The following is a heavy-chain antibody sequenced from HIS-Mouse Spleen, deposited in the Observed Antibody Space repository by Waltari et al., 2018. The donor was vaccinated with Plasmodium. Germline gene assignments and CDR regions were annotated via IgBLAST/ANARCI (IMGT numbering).Heavy chain of an antibody. CDR1: GPPFSSYW. CDR2: IKQDGSEK. CDR3: ASSWYWYFDL. V-gene: IGHV3-7*01. J-gene: IGHJ2*01. Sequence: EVQLVESGGGLVQPGGSLRLSCAASGPPFSSYWMSWVRQAPGKGLEWVANIKQDGSEKYYVDSVKGRFTISRDNAKNSLYLQMNSLRAEDTAVYYCASSWYWYFDLWGRGTLVTVSS. D-gene: IGHD6-13*01.